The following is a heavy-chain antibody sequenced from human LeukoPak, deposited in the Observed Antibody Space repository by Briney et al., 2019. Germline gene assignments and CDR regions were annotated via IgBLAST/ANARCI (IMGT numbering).Heavy chain of an antibody. V-gene: IGHV1-18*01. CDR3: ARAGFLEWQNYGMDV. Sequence: ASVKVSCKAAGYTFTSYGISWVRQAPGQGLEWMGWISAYNGNTNYAQKVQGRVTMTTDTSTSTAYMELRSLRSDDTAVYYCARAGFLEWQNYGMDVWGQGTTVTVSS. J-gene: IGHJ6*02. CDR1: GYTFTSYG. CDR2: ISAYNGNT. D-gene: IGHD3-3*01.